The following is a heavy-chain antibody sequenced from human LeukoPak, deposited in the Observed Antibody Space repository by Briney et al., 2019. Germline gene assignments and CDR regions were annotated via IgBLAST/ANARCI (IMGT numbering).Heavy chain of an antibody. Sequence: SETLSLTCAVYGGSFSGYYWSWIRQPPGKGLEWIGYIYYSGSTNYIPSLKSRATISVDTSKTQFSLKLSSVTAADTAVYYCARRSLVRTVGYYYGMDVWGQGTTVTVSS. CDR2: IYYSGST. CDR1: GGSFSGYY. V-gene: IGHV4-59*08. CDR3: ARRSLVRTVGYYYGMDV. D-gene: IGHD1-26*01. J-gene: IGHJ6*02.